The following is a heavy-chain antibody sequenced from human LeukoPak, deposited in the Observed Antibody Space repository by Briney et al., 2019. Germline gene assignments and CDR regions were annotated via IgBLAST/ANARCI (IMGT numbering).Heavy chain of an antibody. CDR2: IYTSGST. D-gene: IGHD2-2*01. J-gene: IGHJ6*02. CDR3: AREDIVVVPAAIDYYYYGMDV. V-gene: IGHV4-61*02. CDR1: GGSISSGSYY. Sequence: NPSETLSLTCTVSGGSISSGSYYWSWIRQPAGKGLEWIGRIYTSGSTSYNPSLKSRVTISVDTSKNQFSLKLSSVTAADTAVYYCAREDIVVVPAAIDYYYYGMDVWGQGTTVTVSS.